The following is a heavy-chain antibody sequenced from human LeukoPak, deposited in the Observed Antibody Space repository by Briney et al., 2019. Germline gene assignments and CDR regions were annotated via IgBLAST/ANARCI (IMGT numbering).Heavy chain of an antibody. D-gene: IGHD1-26*01. CDR2: IYHSGST. CDR1: GGSISSSNW. V-gene: IGHV4-4*02. Sequence: SETLSLTCAVSGGSISSSNWWSWVRQPPGKGLEWIGEIYHSGSTNYNPSLKSRVTISVDKSKNQFSLKLSSVTAADTAVYYCARDLWLGATISGRWFDPWSQGTLVTVSS. CDR3: ARDLWLGATISGRWFDP. J-gene: IGHJ5*02.